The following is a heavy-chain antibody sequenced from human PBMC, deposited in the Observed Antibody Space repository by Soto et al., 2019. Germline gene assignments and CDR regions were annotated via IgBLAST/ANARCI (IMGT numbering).Heavy chain of an antibody. Sequence: QVQLVQSGAEVKKPGSSVKVSCKASGGTFSTYAISWVRQAPGQGLEWMGGIIPLFGTANYAQKFQGRVTMTADKSTSTAYMELSSLRSEDTAVYYCASLIGLGTALVEYYFDYWGQGTLVTVSS. V-gene: IGHV1-69*06. CDR1: GGTFSTYA. J-gene: IGHJ4*02. CDR2: IIPLFGTA. CDR3: ASLIGLGTALVEYYFDY. D-gene: IGHD3-16*01.